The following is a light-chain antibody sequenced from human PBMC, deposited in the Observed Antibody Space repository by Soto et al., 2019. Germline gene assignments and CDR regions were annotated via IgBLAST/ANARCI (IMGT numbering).Light chain of an antibody. V-gene: IGKV3-11*01. CDR2: DAS. CDR1: QSVSSY. J-gene: IGKJ4*01. Sequence: EIVLTQSPAPLSLSPGERATLSCRASQSVSSYLAWYQQKPGQAPRLLIYDASNRATGIPARFSGSGSGTDFTLPISSLEPEDFAIYYCQQRSNWPPVTFGGGTKVEIK. CDR3: QQRSNWPPVT.